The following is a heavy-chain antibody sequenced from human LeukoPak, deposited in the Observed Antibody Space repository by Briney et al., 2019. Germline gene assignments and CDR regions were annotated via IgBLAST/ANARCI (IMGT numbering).Heavy chain of an antibody. Sequence: PSETLSLTCTVSGYSISNGYYWGWIRQPPGKGLEFIGSVYHGGNTYYKASLKSRVTISLDTSKNQFSLRLSSVTAADTAVYYCARGRSSSWYFLDYWGQGTLVTVSS. CDR3: ARGRSSSWYFLDY. V-gene: IGHV4-38-2*02. J-gene: IGHJ4*02. CDR1: GYSISNGYY. CDR2: VYHGGNT. D-gene: IGHD6-13*01.